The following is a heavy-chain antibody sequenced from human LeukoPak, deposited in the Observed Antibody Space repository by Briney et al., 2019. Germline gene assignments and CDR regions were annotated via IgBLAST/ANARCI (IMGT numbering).Heavy chain of an antibody. Sequence: GGSLRLSCAASGFTFSSYSMNWVRQAPGKGLEWVSSISSSSRYIYYADSVKGRFTVSRDNAKNSLYLQMNSLRVDDTAVYYCARSPPLPHWGQGTLVTVSS. V-gene: IGHV3-21*01. CDR2: ISSSSRYI. CDR3: ARSPPLPH. J-gene: IGHJ4*02. CDR1: GFTFSSYS.